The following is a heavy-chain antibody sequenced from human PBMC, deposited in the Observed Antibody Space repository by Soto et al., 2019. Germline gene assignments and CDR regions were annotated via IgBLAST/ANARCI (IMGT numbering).Heavy chain of an antibody. J-gene: IGHJ4*02. CDR3: ARSAYYYYSRCSYYFDY. D-gene: IGHD3-22*01. V-gene: IGHV3-33*01. Sequence: GGPLRLSCGGSGRTFYCYGKHWLRPAPGKGLEWVAFIWYDGSNKYYADSVKARFTISRDNSKNTLYLQMNSLRAEDTAVYYCARSAYYYYSRCSYYFDYWGQGTLVTVSS. CDR2: IWYDGSNK. CDR1: GRTFYCYG.